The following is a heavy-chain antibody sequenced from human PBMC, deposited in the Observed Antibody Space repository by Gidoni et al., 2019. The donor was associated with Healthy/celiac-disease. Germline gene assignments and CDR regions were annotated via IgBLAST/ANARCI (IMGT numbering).Heavy chain of an antibody. V-gene: IGHV3-15*01. Sequence: EVQLVESGGGLVKPGGSLRLSCAASGFTFSNAWLGWVRQAQGKGLEGVGHIKSKTNGGKTDDAAPVKGRFTISRDDTKNTLYLQMNSLKTEDTAVYDCTTDQGHGGGATHWGMDVWGQGTTVTVSS. D-gene: IGHD1-26*01. J-gene: IGHJ6*02. CDR2: IKSKTNGGKT. CDR1: GFTFSNAW. CDR3: TTDQGHGGGATHWGMDV.